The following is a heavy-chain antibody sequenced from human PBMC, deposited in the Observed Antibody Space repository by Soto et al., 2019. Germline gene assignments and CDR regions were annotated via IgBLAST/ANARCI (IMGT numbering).Heavy chain of an antibody. Sequence: SETLSLTCTVSGGSISSYYGSWIRQPPGKGLEWIGSIYYSGSTYYNPSLKSRVTISVDTSKNQFSLKLSSVTAADTAVYYCASLIAVASIDYWGQGTLVTVSS. D-gene: IGHD6-19*01. CDR1: GGSISSYY. J-gene: IGHJ4*02. CDR2: IYYSGST. CDR3: ASLIAVASIDY. V-gene: IGHV4-39*01.